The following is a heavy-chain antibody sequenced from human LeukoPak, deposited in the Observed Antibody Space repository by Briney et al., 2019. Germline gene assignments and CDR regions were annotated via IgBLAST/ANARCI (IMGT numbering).Heavy chain of an antibody. D-gene: IGHD1-7*01. Sequence: GGSLRLSCAASGSTFSSYWMHWVRQAPGKGLVWVSRINSDGISTSYADSVKGRFTISRDNAKNTLYLQMNSLRAEDRAVFYCARDKGTSELSAFDYWGQGTLVTVPS. V-gene: IGHV3-74*01. CDR3: ARDKGTSELSAFDY. CDR1: GSTFSSYW. CDR2: INSDGIST. J-gene: IGHJ4*02.